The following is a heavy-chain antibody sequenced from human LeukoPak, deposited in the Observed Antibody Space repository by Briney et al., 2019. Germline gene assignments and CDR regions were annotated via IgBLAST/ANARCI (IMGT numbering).Heavy chain of an antibody. V-gene: IGHV1-69*01. Sequence: SVKVSCKASGGTFSTFAISWVRQAPGQGPEWMGGIIPILRTANYAQKFQGRVTITADESTSTAYMELSSLRSEDTAMYFCATSPTRASPGCWGQGTPVTVSS. J-gene: IGHJ4*02. CDR3: ATSPTRASPGC. CDR2: IIPILRTA. D-gene: IGHD5-12*01. CDR1: GGTFSTFA.